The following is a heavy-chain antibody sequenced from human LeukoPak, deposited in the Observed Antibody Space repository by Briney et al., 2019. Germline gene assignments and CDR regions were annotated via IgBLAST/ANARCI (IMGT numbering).Heavy chain of an antibody. CDR1: GGPFSGYY. CDR2: INHSGST. V-gene: IGHV4-34*01. J-gene: IGHJ4*02. D-gene: IGHD6-13*01. CDR3: ARVKRVGIAAAGTAGY. Sequence: SETLSLTCAVYGGPFSGYYWSWIRQPPGKGLEWIGEINHSGSTNYNPSLKSRVTISVDTSKNQFSLKLSSVTAADTAVYYCARVKRVGIAAAGTAGYWGQGTLVTVSS.